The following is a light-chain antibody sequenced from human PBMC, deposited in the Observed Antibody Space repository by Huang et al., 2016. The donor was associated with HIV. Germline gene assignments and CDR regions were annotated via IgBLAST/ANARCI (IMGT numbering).Light chain of an antibody. J-gene: IGKJ4*01. Sequence: EIVLTQSPATLSLSPGERATLSCRASQSVSSYLAWYQQKPGQAPRLLIYDASNRATGIPARFSVSGSGTDFTLTISSLEAEDFAVYYCQQRSNWPSFGGGTKVEIK. CDR3: QQRSNWPS. CDR2: DAS. CDR1: QSVSSY. V-gene: IGKV3-11*01.